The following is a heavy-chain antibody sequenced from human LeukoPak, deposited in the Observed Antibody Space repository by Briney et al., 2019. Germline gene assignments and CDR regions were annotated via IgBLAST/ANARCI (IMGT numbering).Heavy chain of an antibody. CDR1: GFTYSNYW. V-gene: IGHV3-7*01. Sequence: GGSLRLSCAASGFTYSNYWMTWVRQAPGKGLEWVANIKQDGSEQYYVDSVKGRFTISRDNAKNTLYLQMNSLRAEDTAVYYCARGPRLRSAFDIWGQGTMVTVSS. CDR2: IKQDGSEQ. J-gene: IGHJ3*02. CDR3: ARGPRLRSAFDI.